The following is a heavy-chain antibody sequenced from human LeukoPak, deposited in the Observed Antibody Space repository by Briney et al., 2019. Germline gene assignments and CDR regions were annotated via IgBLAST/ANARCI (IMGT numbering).Heavy chain of an antibody. Sequence: ASVKVSCKASGYTFTGYYMHWVRQAPGQGLEWMGRINPNSGGTNYAQKFQGRVTMTRDTSISTAYMELSRLRSDDTAVYYCARDQYYHDSSGYLYYFDYWGQGTLVTVSS. V-gene: IGHV1-2*06. J-gene: IGHJ4*02. CDR1: GYTFTGYY. D-gene: IGHD3-22*01. CDR3: ARDQYYHDSSGYLYYFDY. CDR2: INPNSGGT.